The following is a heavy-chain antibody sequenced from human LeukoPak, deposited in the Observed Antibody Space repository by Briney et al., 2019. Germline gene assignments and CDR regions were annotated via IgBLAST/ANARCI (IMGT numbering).Heavy chain of an antibody. CDR1: GYTFTSYY. J-gene: IGHJ6*03. CDR3: ARTIELDYYYYYMDV. V-gene: IGHV1-46*01. Sequence: GASVKVSCKASGYTFTSYYMHWVRQAPGQGLEWMGIINPSGGSTSYAQKFQGRVTMTRDMSTSTAYMELSSLRSEDTAVYYCARTIELDYYYYYMDVWGKGTTVTVSS. D-gene: IGHD1-26*01. CDR2: INPSGGST.